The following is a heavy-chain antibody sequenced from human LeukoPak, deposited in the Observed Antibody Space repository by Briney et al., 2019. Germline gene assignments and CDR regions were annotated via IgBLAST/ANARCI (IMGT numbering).Heavy chain of an antibody. Sequence: PSETLSLTCTVSEDSISSYYWNWIRQPAGKGLEWIGRIYISGSAYYNPSLKSRVTMSVDTSKNQFSLRLNSVTAADTAVYYCARGRCMDVWGKGTTVTVSS. CDR1: EDSISSYY. V-gene: IGHV4-4*07. CDR2: IYISGSA. CDR3: ARGRCMDV. J-gene: IGHJ6*03.